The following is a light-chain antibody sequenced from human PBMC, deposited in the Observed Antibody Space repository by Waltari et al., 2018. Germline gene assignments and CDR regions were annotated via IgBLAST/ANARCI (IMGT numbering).Light chain of an antibody. CDR3: MQALQTPFT. J-gene: IGKJ3*01. Sequence: DIVMTQSPLSLPVTPGEPASISCRSSQSLLHSNGYNYLDWYLQKPGPSPQLLIYLGSNRASGVPERFSGSGSGTDFTLKISRVEAEDVGVYYCMQALQTPFTFGPGTKVDIK. CDR2: LGS. V-gene: IGKV2-28*01. CDR1: QSLLHSNGYNY.